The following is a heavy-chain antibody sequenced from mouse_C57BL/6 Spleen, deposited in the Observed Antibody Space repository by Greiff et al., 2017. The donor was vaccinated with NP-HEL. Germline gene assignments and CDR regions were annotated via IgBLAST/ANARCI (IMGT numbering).Heavy chain of an antibody. CDR1: GFTFSDYY. J-gene: IGHJ1*03. Sequence: EVKLVESEGGLVQPGSSMKLSCTASGFTFSDYYMAWVRQVPEKGLEWVANINYDGSSTYYLDSLKSRFIISRDNAKNILYLQMSSLKSEDTATYYCARDGDWDGYFDVWGTGTTVTVSS. V-gene: IGHV5-16*01. D-gene: IGHD4-1*01. CDR3: ARDGDWDGYFDV. CDR2: INYDGSST.